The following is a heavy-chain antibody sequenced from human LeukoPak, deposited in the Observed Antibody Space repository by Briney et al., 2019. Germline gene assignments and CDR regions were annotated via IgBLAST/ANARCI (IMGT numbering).Heavy chain of an antibody. CDR1: GFTLASYA. Sequence: ASVKVSCKASGFTLASYAISWVRQAPGQRLEWMGWITAANGNTNYAQKLQGRVTMTTDTSTSTAYMELRSLRSDDTAIYYCAKHSWEAAEGAFDIWGQGTMVTVSS. V-gene: IGHV1-18*01. CDR3: AKHSWEAAEGAFDI. CDR2: ITAANGNT. J-gene: IGHJ3*02. D-gene: IGHD6-13*01.